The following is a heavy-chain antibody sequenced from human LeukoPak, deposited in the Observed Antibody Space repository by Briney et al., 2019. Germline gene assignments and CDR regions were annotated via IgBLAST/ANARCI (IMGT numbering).Heavy chain of an antibody. CDR2: IKQDGNEK. V-gene: IGHV3-7*01. CDR1: GFTFSTYR. J-gene: IGHJ5*02. D-gene: IGHD6-13*01. Sequence: GGSLRLSCEASGFTFSTYRMSWVRQAPGKGLEWVANIKQDGNEKYYVDSVKGRFTISRDNVKNSLYLQMNSLRAEETAVYYCARYSAAAGTGSWFDPWGQGTLVTVSS. CDR3: ARYSAAAGTGSWFDP.